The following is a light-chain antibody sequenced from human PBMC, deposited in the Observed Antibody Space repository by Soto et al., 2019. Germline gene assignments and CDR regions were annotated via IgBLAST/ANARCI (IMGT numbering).Light chain of an antibody. CDR1: QTISSW. CDR2: GAF. V-gene: IGKV1-5*01. Sequence: DIPMTQSPSTLSASVGDRVTVTCLASQTISSWLAWYQQKPGKAPKLLIYGAFKLPSGIPDRFSGSGSGTDFTLTISRMEPEDFAVYCCQQYGSSPRTFGQGTKVDIK. J-gene: IGKJ1*01. CDR3: QQYGSSPRT.